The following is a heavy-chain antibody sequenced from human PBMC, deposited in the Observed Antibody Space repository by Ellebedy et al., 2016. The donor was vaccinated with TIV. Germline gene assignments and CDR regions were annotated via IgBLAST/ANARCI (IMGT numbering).Heavy chain of an antibody. Sequence: MPSETLSLTCNVSGGSMSNYYWSWVRQPPGKGLEWIGYIYSSGRANYSPSLKSRLFTSIETSKNLFSLRLNSVTAADTAFYYCARELYDQNSPCDYWGQGTLVTVSS. D-gene: IGHD5/OR15-5a*01. CDR2: IYSSGRA. CDR1: GGSMSNYY. J-gene: IGHJ4*02. V-gene: IGHV4-59*01. CDR3: ARELYDQNSPCDY.